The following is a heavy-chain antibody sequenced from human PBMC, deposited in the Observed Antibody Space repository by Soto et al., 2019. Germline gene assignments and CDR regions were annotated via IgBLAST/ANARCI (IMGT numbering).Heavy chain of an antibody. CDR3: ARDGYGLMDYYYYYGMDV. V-gene: IGHV3-30-3*01. CDR2: ISYDGSNK. CDR1: GFTFSSYA. D-gene: IGHD5-12*01. J-gene: IGHJ6*02. Sequence: GGSLRLSCAASGFTFSSYAMHWVRQAPGKGLEWVAVISYDGSNKYYADSVKGRFTISRDNSKNTLYLQMNSLRAEDTAVYYCARDGYGLMDYYYYYGMDVWGQGTTVTVSS.